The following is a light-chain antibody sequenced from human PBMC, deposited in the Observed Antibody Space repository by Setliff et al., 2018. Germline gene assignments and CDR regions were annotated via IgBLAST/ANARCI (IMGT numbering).Light chain of an antibody. J-gene: IGLJ2*01. Sequence: QSALTQPAAVSGSPGQSITISCTGTSSDVGGYNYVSWYQQNPDKATKLMIYEVSKRPSGVSDRFSGSKSGNTASLTISGLQAEDEADYYCLSYTSQTTHALFGGGTKVTVL. V-gene: IGLV2-14*03. CDR2: EVS. CDR3: LSYTSQTTHAL. CDR1: SSDVGGYNY.